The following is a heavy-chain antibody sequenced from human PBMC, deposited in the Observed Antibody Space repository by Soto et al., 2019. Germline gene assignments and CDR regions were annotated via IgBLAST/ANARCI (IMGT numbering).Heavy chain of an antibody. CDR1: GGSISSGGYS. J-gene: IGHJ5*02. CDR3: PSGAARNWFDP. Sequence: SETLSLTCAVSGGSISSGGYSWSWIRQPPGKGLEWIGYIYHSGSTYYNPSLKSRVTISVDRSKNQFSLKLSSVTAADTAGYYCPSGAARNWFDPWGQGTLVTVSS. V-gene: IGHV4-30-2*01. D-gene: IGHD3-10*01. CDR2: IYHSGST.